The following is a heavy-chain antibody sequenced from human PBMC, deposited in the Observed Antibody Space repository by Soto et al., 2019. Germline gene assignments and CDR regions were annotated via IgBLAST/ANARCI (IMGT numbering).Heavy chain of an antibody. J-gene: IGHJ4*02. V-gene: IGHV4-31*03. Sequence: SETLSLTCTVSGGSISSGGYYWSWIRQHPGKGLEWIGYIYYSGSAYYNPSLKSRVTISVDTSKNQFSLKLSSVTAADTAVYYCARDKSGYSYYYFDYWGQGTLVTVSS. CDR1: GGSISSGGYY. CDR3: ARDKSGYSYYYFDY. D-gene: IGHD5-18*01. CDR2: IYYSGSA.